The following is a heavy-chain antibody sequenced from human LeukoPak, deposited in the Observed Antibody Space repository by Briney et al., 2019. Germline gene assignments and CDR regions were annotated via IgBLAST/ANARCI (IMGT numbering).Heavy chain of an antibody. V-gene: IGHV1-3*01. CDR2: INVGNGKT. Sequence: ASVKVSCKASGYSFGDYAIHWVRQAPGQRLEWMGWINVGNGKTKYSQNFQARVTITRDRSASTAYMELSSLRSEDTSVYYCARGRWTATETTYYLDYWGQGTLVTVSS. CDR1: GYSFGDYA. J-gene: IGHJ4*02. CDR3: ARGRWTATETTYYLDY. D-gene: IGHD4-17*01.